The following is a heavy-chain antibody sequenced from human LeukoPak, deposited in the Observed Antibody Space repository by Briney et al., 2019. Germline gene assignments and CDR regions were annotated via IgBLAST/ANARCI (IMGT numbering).Heavy chain of an antibody. CDR2: ISYDGSNK. Sequence: QPGGSLRLSCAASGFTFSSYGMHWVRQAPGKGLAWVAVISYDGSNKYYADSVKGRFTISRDNSKNTLYLQMNSLRAEDTAVYYCAKDRDIVVVPAASFFDYWDQGTLVTVSS. D-gene: IGHD2-2*01. CDR3: AKDRDIVVVPAASFFDY. CDR1: GFTFSSYG. J-gene: IGHJ4*02. V-gene: IGHV3-30*18.